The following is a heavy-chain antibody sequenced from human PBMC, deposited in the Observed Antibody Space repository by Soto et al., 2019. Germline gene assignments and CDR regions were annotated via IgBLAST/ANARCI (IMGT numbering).Heavy chain of an antibody. V-gene: IGHV1-69*01. CDR1: GGTFSSYA. CDR2: IIPIFGTA. J-gene: IGHJ5*02. D-gene: IGHD3-22*01. CDR3: ARDSITMIVVVGRRTETNWFDP. Sequence: QVQLVQSGAEVKKPGSSVKVSCKASGGTFSSYAISWVRQAPGQGLEWMGGIIPIFGTANYAQKFQGRVTITADESTSTAYMEMSSLRSEDTAVYYCARDSITMIVVVGRRTETNWFDPWGQGTLVTVSS.